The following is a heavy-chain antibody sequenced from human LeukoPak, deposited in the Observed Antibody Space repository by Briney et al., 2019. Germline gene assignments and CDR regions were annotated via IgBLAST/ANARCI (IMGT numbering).Heavy chain of an antibody. V-gene: IGHV3-23*01. CDR2: ISSGAGST. CDR1: GFTLSSYA. J-gene: IGHJ4*01. D-gene: IGHD2-15*01. Sequence: PGGSLRLSCAASGFTLSSYAMSWVRQVPGKGLEWVSSISSGAGSTYYADSVKGRFTISRDNSKNSLYLQMTSLRAEDTAVYYCAKDRLRYCTGGNCYSPVDYWGQGTLVTVSS. CDR3: AKDRLRYCTGGNCYSPVDY.